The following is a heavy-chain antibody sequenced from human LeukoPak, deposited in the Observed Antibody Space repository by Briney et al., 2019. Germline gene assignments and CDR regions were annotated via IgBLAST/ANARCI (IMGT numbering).Heavy chain of an antibody. CDR2: ISHDGSNK. CDR3: ARSDISMVRGVQYYFDY. CDR1: GFTFSSYA. D-gene: IGHD3-10*01. V-gene: IGHV3-30-3*01. Sequence: PGGSLRLSCAASGFTFSSYAMSWVRQAPGKGLEWVAVISHDGSNKYYADSVKGRFTISRDNSKNTLYLQMNSLRAEDTAVYYCARSDISMVRGVQYYFDYWGQGTLVTVSS. J-gene: IGHJ4*02.